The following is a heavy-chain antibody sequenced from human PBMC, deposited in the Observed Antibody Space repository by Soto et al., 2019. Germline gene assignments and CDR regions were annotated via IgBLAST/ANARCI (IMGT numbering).Heavy chain of an antibody. D-gene: IGHD7-27*01. CDR2: IIPIFGTA. V-gene: IGHV1-69*13. J-gene: IGHJ5*02. CDR1: GCTFSSYA. CDR3: ARNPGVTGRPRWFDP. Sequence: ASVKVSCKASGCTFSSYAISWVRQAPGQGLEWMGGIIPIFGTANYAQKFQGRVTITADESTSTAYMELSSLRSEDTAVYYCARNPGVTGRPRWFDPWGQGTLVTVSS.